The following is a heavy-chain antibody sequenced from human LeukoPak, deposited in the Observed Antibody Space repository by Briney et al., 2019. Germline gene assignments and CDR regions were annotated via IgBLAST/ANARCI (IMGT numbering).Heavy chain of an antibody. CDR3: ARIYLKVASAS. D-gene: IGHD5-12*01. CDR2: IKEDGSEK. J-gene: IGHJ5*02. CDR1: GFTFTSYW. Sequence: GGSLRLSCAASGFTFTSYWMSWVRQAPGKGLEWVANIKEDGSEKYYVDSVKGRFTISRDNAKNSVSLQMNSLRAEDTAVYYCARIYLKVASASWGQGTLVTVSS. V-gene: IGHV3-7*01.